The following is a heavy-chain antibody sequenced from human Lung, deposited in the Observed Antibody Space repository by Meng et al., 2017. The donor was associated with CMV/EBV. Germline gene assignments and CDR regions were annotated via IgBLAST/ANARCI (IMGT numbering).Heavy chain of an antibody. CDR2: IYPGDSDT. CDR1: GYNFDNYW. D-gene: IGHD3-10*01. J-gene: IGHJ4*02. Sequence: GXSXKISCKGSGYNFDNYWIGWVRQMPGKGLELMGLIYPGDSDTRYSPAFQGQVTISADKSISTAYLQWSGLKASDTAMYYCARRGSTWFVDYWGQGTLVTVSS. CDR3: ARRGSTWFVDY. V-gene: IGHV5-51*01.